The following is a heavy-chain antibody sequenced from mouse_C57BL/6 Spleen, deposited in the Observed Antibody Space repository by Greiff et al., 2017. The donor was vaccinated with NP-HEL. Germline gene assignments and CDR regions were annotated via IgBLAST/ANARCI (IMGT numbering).Heavy chain of an antibody. CDR2: INPGSGGT. CDR3: ATQAYSNYVDYAMDY. CDR1: GYAFTNYL. D-gene: IGHD2-5*01. V-gene: IGHV1-54*01. J-gene: IGHJ4*01. Sequence: QVQLQQSGAELVRPGTSVKVSCKASGYAFTNYLIEWVKQRPGQGLEWIGVINPGSGGTNYNEKFKGKATLTADKSSSTAYMQLSSLTSEDSAVYFCATQAYSNYVDYAMDYWGQGTSVTVSS.